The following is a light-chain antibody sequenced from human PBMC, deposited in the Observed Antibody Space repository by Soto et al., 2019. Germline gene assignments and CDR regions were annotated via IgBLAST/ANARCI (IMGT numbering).Light chain of an antibody. J-gene: IGKJ1*01. CDR1: QSISSW. CDR2: DAS. Sequence: DIQMTQSPSTLSASVGDRVTITCRASQSISSWLAWYQQKPGRAPKLLIYDASSLESGVPPRFSGSGSGTEFTLTISSLQPDDFATYYCQQHKTYSWTFGQGTKVDIK. V-gene: IGKV1-5*01. CDR3: QQHKTYSWT.